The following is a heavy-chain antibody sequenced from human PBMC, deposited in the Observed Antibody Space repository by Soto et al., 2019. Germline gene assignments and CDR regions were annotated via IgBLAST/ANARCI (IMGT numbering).Heavy chain of an antibody. CDR2: INPNSGGT. V-gene: IGHV1-2*04. J-gene: IGHJ3*02. CDR1: GYTFTGYY. Sequence: ASVKVSCKASGYTFTGYYMHWVRQAPGQGLEWMGWINPNSGGTNYAQKFQGWVTMTRDTSISTAYMELSRLRSDDTAVYYCARQAVAGHFSRAFDIWGQGTMVTVSS. D-gene: IGHD6-19*01. CDR3: ARQAVAGHFSRAFDI.